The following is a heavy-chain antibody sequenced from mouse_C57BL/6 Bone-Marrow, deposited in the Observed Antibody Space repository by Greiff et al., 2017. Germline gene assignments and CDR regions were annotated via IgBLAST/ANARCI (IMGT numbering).Heavy chain of an antibody. CDR3: ARSYDYDDYTMDY. CDR1: GYTFTNYW. J-gene: IGHJ4*01. V-gene: IGHV1-64*01. CDR2: MHPNGGSP. Sequence: QVQLKQPGAELVKPGASVKLSCKASGYTFTNYWMHWVKQRPGQGLEWIGMMHPNGGSPDYNEKFKSEAKLRVDKSSRTAYMELSSLTSEDSAVYYCARSYDYDDYTMDYWGQGTSVTVSS. D-gene: IGHD2-4*01.